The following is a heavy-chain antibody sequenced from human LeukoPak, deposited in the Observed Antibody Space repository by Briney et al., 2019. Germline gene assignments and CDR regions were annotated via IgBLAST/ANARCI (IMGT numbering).Heavy chain of an antibody. CDR1: GFTLTNYA. D-gene: IGHD5-12*01. Sequence: GTSLRLSCAASGFTLTNYAMSWVRQAPGKGLEWVSTISGSGIDADYTDSVQGRFAFSRDNSKNTLYLQMNSLRVEDTAIYYCAELDYSGYDPYFFDKWGQGTLVTVSA. J-gene: IGHJ4*02. V-gene: IGHV3-23*01. CDR3: AELDYSGYDPYFFDK. CDR2: ISGSGIDA.